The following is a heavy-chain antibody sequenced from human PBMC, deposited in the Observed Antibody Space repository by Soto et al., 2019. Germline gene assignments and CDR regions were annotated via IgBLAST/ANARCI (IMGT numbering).Heavy chain of an antibody. CDR1: GGSFSSYA. V-gene: IGHV1-69*13. D-gene: IGHD1-7*01. CDR2: IIPIFGTA. CDR3: LMFADGDNWNFGRPTHFKIDY. Sequence: GASVKLSCKASGGSFSSYAISCVRQAPGQGLEWMGGIIPIFGTANYAQKFQGRVTITADESTSTAYMELSSLRSEDTAVYYCLMFADGDNWNFGRPTHFKIDYWGQGTLVTVS. J-gene: IGHJ4*02.